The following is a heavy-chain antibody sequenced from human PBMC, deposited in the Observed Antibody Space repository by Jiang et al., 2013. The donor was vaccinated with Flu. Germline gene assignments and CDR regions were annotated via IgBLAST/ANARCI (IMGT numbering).Heavy chain of an antibody. D-gene: IGHD6-19*01. J-gene: IGHJ3*02. CDR3: ARPRAVADSLDAFDI. V-gene: IGHV5-51*01. CDR2: IYPRDSDT. Sequence: PGKGLQWMGIIYPRDSDTRYSPSFQGQVTISADRSISTAYLQWSSLKASDTAMYYCARPRAVADSLDAFDIWGQGTMVTVSS.